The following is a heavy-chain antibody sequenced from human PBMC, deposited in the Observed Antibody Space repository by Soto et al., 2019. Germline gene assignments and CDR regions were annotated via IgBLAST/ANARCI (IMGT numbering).Heavy chain of an antibody. J-gene: IGHJ6*03. Sequence: ASVKVSCKASGYTFTGCYMHWVRQAPGQGLEWMGWINPNSGGTNYAQKFQGWVTMTRDTSISTAYMELSRLKSDDTAVYYCARGTQRNAYCSGGSCHSLVDYYYMDVWGKGTTVTSP. D-gene: IGHD2-15*01. CDR3: ARGTQRNAYCSGGSCHSLVDYYYMDV. CDR2: INPNSGGT. V-gene: IGHV1-2*04. CDR1: GYTFTGCY.